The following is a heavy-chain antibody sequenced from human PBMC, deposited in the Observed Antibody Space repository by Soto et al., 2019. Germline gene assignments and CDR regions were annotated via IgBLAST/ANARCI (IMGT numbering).Heavy chain of an antibody. Sequence: ASVKVSCKASGYTFTSYAMHWVRQAPGQRLEWMGWINAGNGNTKYSQKFQGRVTITRDTTASTAYMELSSLRSEDTAVYYCARSNYDFWSGRCYGMDVWGQGTTVTVSS. D-gene: IGHD3-3*01. CDR1: GYTFTSYA. J-gene: IGHJ6*02. CDR3: ARSNYDFWSGRCYGMDV. V-gene: IGHV1-3*01. CDR2: INAGNGNT.